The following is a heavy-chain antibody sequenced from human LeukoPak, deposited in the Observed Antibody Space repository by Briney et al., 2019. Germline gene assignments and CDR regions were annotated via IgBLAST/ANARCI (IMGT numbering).Heavy chain of an antibody. Sequence: GGSLRLSCAASGFTFSSYSMNWVRQAPGKGLEWVSSISSSSSYIYYADSVKGRFTISRDNAKNSLYLQMNSLRAEDTAVYYCAKLPYYPGSGYDPWGQGTLVTVSS. CDR3: AKLPYYPGSGYDP. CDR1: GFTFSSYS. J-gene: IGHJ5*02. CDR2: ISSSSSYI. D-gene: IGHD5-12*01. V-gene: IGHV3-21*01.